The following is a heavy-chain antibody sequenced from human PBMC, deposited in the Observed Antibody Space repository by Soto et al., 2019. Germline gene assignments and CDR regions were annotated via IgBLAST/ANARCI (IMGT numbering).Heavy chain of an antibody. D-gene: IGHD3-22*01. Sequence: QITLKESGPTLVKPTQTLTLTCTFSGFSLSTSGVGVGWIRQPPGKALEWLALIYWDDDKRYSPSLKSRLTITKDTTKNQVVLTMTNMDPVDTATYYCAQADYYDRSGALDYWGQGTLVTVPS. J-gene: IGHJ4*02. CDR3: AQADYYDRSGALDY. V-gene: IGHV2-5*02. CDR2: IYWDDDK. CDR1: GFSLSTSGVG.